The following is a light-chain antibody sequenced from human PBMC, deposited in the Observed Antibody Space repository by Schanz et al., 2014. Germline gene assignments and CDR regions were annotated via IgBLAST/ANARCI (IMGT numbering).Light chain of an antibody. CDR2: EVS. CDR3: SSYTTSSTVV. Sequence: QSALTQPPSASGSPGQSVTISCTGTSSDVGGYNYVSWYQQHPGKAPKLMIYEVSERPSGVPDRFSGSKSGNTASLVISGLRPEDDADYFCSSYTTSSTVVFGGGTKLTVL. V-gene: IGLV2-8*01. CDR1: SSDVGGYNY. J-gene: IGLJ2*01.